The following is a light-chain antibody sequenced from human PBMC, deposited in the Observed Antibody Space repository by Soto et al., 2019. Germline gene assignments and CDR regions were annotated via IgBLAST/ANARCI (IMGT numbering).Light chain of an antibody. Sequence: EIVLTQSPGTLSLSPGERATLSCRASQSVSSSYLAWYQQKPGQAPRLLIYNASSRATGIPDRFSGSGSGTDFTLTIRSLQPEDLGVYYCQQRSKWPLTFGGGTKVDIK. V-gene: IGKV3D-20*02. CDR3: QQRSKWPLT. CDR1: QSVSSSY. J-gene: IGKJ4*01. CDR2: NAS.